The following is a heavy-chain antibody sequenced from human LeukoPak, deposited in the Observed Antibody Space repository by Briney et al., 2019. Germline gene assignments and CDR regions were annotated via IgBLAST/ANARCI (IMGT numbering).Heavy chain of an antibody. CDR2: INPYSGDT. Sequence: ASVKVPCKASGYTFTGYHIHWVRQAPGQGLEWMGRINPYSGDTNFAQKLQGRVTMTRDTSITTAYMDLSSLTPDDTAVYFCARDQGSLTRSWYTGYWGQGTQVTVSS. CDR1: GYTFTGYH. J-gene: IGHJ4*02. CDR3: ARDQGSLTRSWYTGY. V-gene: IGHV1-2*06. D-gene: IGHD6-13*01.